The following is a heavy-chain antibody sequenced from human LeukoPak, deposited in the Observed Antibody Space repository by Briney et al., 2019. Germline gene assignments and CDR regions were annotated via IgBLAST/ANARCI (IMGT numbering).Heavy chain of an antibody. Sequence: GGSLRLSCAASGFTFDDYGMSWVRQAPGKGLEWVSGINWNGRSTGYVDSVKGRFTISRDNAKNSLYLQMSSLRSEDTAVYYCARDHYGSGSYGLNWFDPWGQGTLVTVSS. CDR1: GFTFDDYG. CDR2: INWNGRST. D-gene: IGHD3-10*01. J-gene: IGHJ5*02. CDR3: ARDHYGSGSYGLNWFDP. V-gene: IGHV3-20*04.